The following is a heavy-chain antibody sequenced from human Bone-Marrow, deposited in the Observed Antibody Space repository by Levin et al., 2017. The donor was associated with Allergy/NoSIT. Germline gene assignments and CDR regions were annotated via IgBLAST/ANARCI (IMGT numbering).Heavy chain of an antibody. V-gene: IGHV3-21*01. CDR1: GFTFSSYS. D-gene: IGHD1-1*01. CDR3: AGMNVRPGDY. J-gene: IGHJ4*02. CDR2: ISSSSSYI. Sequence: GESLKISCAASGFTFSSYSMNWVRQAPGKGLEWVSSISSSSSYIYYADSVKGRFTISRDNAKNSLYLQMNSLRAEDTAVYYCAGMNVRPGDYWGQGTLVTVSS.